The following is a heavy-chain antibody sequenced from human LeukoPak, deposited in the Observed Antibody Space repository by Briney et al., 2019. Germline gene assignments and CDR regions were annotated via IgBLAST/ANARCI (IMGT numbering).Heavy chain of an antibody. V-gene: IGHV3-21*01. D-gene: IGHD1-26*01. J-gene: IGHJ6*04. Sequence: GGSLRLSCAASGFTFSSYSMNWVRQAPGKGLEWVSSISSTSTYIYYADSVKGRFTISRDNAKNSLYLQMNSLRAEDTAVYYCACLVGATQDVWGKGTTVIASS. CDR3: ACLVGATQDV. CDR1: GFTFSSYS. CDR2: ISSTSTYI.